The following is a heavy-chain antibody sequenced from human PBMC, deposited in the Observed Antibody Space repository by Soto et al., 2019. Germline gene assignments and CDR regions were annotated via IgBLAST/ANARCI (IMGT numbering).Heavy chain of an antibody. V-gene: IGHV1-69*01. CDR2: IVPLFGTA. CDR3: ARDYGHDCSGGNCYFYF. D-gene: IGHD2-15*01. Sequence: QVQLVQSGAEVKKPGSSVKVSCKASGGTFSRHAINWVRQAPGHGLQWMGGIVPLFGTANYAQKFQGRVTITADECTSTAHMELRSLRSEDTAVYYCARDYGHDCSGGNCYFYFWGQGTLVTVSS. CDR1: GGTFSRHA. J-gene: IGHJ4*02.